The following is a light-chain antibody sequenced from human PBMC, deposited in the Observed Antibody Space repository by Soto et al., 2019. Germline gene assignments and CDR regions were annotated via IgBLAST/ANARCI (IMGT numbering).Light chain of an antibody. V-gene: IGKV3-20*01. CDR2: DAS. CDR3: QQYGNSTGT. J-gene: IGKJ1*01. Sequence: EFVLTQSPGTRSLSPGERATLSCRASQTVRNKYLAWYQQKPGQAPRLLMYDASSRATGIPDRFSVGGSGTDFTLTISRLENEDFAVYYGQQYGNSTGTFGQGTKVDNK. CDR1: QTVRNKY.